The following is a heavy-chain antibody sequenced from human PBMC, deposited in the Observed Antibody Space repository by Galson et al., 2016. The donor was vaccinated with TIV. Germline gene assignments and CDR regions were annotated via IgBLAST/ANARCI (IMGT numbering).Heavy chain of an antibody. D-gene: IGHD3-3*01. CDR2: IGGSGGSP. CDR3: AKRPIITIFGAGSNYCDS. Sequence: SLRLSCAASGFSFSNYAMSWVRQAPGRGLEWVSGIGGSGGSPNYGDSVKGRFTISRDNSENILYLQMNSLRAEDTAVYYCAKRPIITIFGAGSNYCDSWGQGTLVTVSS. J-gene: IGHJ4*02. V-gene: IGHV3-23*01. CDR1: GFSFSNYA.